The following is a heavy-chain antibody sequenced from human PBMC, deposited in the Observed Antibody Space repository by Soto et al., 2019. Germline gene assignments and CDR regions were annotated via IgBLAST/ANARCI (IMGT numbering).Heavy chain of an antibody. CDR1: GYTFTSYA. CDR3: ARGPRYSYGTNNWFDP. D-gene: IGHD5-18*01. Sequence: QVQLVQSGAEVKKPGASVKVSCKASGYTFTSYAMHWVRQAPGQRHEWMGWINAGNGNTKYSQKFQGRVTITRYTSASTAYMELSSLRSEDTAVYYCARGPRYSYGTNNWFDPWGQGTLVTVSS. CDR2: INAGNGNT. J-gene: IGHJ5*02. V-gene: IGHV1-3*01.